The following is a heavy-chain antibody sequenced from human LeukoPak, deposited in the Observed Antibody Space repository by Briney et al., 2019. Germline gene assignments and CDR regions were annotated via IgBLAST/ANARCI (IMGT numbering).Heavy chain of an antibody. Sequence: SETLSLTCTVSGASIRSYYWSWLRQAPGKGLEWVGFISYSGYTSYSPSLKSRVAISVDTSKSQFSLRPTSMTAADTAIYYCARGRNDNGGMFFDSWAQGTLVTVSS. J-gene: IGHJ4*02. D-gene: IGHD4-23*01. CDR3: ARGRNDNGGMFFDS. CDR1: GASIRSYY. V-gene: IGHV4-59*01. CDR2: ISYSGYT.